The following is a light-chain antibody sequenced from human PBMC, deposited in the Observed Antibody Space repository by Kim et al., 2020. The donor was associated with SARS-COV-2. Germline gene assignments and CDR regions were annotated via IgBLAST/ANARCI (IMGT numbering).Light chain of an antibody. Sequence: QSALTQPPSVSGAPGQRVTIPCTGSKSNVGAGSDVHWYQQFPGTAPKLLIFGDNNRPSGVPGRFSASKSGTSASLAITGLQAEDEADYYCQSWDKNLSVYVFGTGTKVTVL. CDR1: KSNVGAGSD. CDR2: GDN. V-gene: IGLV1-40*01. J-gene: IGLJ1*01. CDR3: QSWDKNLSVYV.